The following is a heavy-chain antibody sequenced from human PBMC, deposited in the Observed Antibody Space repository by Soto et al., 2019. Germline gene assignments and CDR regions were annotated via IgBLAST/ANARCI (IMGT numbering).Heavy chain of an antibody. Sequence: PGESLKISCQGSGYSFTSYWIGWVRQMPGKGLEWMGIIYPGDSDSRYSPSFQGQVTISADKSINTAYLHWSSLKASDSALYFCARAFVITFGAIIDPSFFDYWGQGTLVTVSS. V-gene: IGHV5-51*01. CDR3: ARAFVITFGAIIDPSFFDY. J-gene: IGHJ4*02. D-gene: IGHD3-16*02. CDR2: IYPGDSDS. CDR1: GYSFTSYW.